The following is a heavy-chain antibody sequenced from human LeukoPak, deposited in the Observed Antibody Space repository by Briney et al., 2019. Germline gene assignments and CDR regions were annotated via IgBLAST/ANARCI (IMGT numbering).Heavy chain of an antibody. D-gene: IGHD3-22*01. Sequence: GGSLRLSCAASGFTVSSNQMSWVRQAPGKGLEWVSVFHSGGTTYYADSVKGRFTISRDNSKNTLYLRMNSLRAEDTAVYYCARDYYDGSGYYLHWYFDLWGRGTLVTVSS. CDR3: ARDYYDGSGYYLHWYFDL. J-gene: IGHJ2*01. V-gene: IGHV3-66*01. CDR2: FHSGGTT. CDR1: GFTVSSNQ.